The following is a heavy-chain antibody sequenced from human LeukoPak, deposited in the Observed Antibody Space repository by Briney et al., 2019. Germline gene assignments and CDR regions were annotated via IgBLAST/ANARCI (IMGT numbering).Heavy chain of an antibody. D-gene: IGHD3-22*01. J-gene: IGHJ3*02. CDR2: IYYSGST. CDR3: ATSLDSSGYWDAFDI. Sequence: SETLSLTCTVSGGSISSYYWSWIRQPPGKGLEWIGYIYYSGSTSYNPSLKSRVTISVDTSKNQFSLKLSSVTAADTAVYYCATSLDSSGYWDAFDIWGQGTMVTVSS. V-gene: IGHV4-59*01. CDR1: GGSISSYY.